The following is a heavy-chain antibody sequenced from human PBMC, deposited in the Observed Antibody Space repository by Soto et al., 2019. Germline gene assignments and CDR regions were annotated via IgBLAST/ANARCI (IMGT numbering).Heavy chain of an antibody. V-gene: IGHV4-4*02. J-gene: IGHJ3*02. CDR1: GGSISTSNW. Sequence: PSETLSLTCAVSGGSISTSNWWSWVRQPPGKGLEWIGEVYRTGSTNYNPSLESRLTISVDKSKNQFSLKLTSVTAADTAVYYCANLDTITFGGIIGPNDEFDIWGQGTMVTVSS. D-gene: IGHD3-16*01. CDR3: ANLDTITFGGIIGPNDEFDI. CDR2: VYRTGST.